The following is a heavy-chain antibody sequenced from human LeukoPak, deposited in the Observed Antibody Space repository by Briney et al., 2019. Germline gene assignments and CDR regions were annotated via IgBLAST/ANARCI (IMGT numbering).Heavy chain of an antibody. CDR1: GGSISVYY. J-gene: IGHJ6*02. D-gene: IGHD3-10*01. V-gene: IGHV4-59*12. CDR3: ARGSGGFYYGSGSYYYYGMDV. CDR2: IYYSGST. Sequence: SETLSLTCTVSGGSISVYYWSWIRQPPGKGLEWIGYIYYSGSTNYNPSLKSRVTISVDTSKNQFSLKLSSVTAADTAVYYCARGSGGFYYGSGSYYYYGMDVWGQGTTVTVSS.